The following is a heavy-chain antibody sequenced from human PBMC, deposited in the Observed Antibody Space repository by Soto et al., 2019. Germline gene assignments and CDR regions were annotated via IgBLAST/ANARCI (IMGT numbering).Heavy chain of an antibody. D-gene: IGHD5-12*01. CDR1: GGSFSGYY. Sequence: SETLSLTCAVYGGSFSGYYWSWIRQPPGKGLEWIGEINHSGSTNYNPSLKSRVTISVDTSKNQFSLKLSSVTAADTAVYYCARSRWLQYSWFDPWGQGTLVT. V-gene: IGHV4-34*01. CDR2: INHSGST. J-gene: IGHJ5*02. CDR3: ARSRWLQYSWFDP.